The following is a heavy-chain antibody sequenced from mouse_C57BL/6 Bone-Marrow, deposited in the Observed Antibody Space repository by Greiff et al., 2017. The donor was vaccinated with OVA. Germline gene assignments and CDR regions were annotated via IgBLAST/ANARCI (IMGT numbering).Heavy chain of an antibody. Sequence: QVQLQQSGAELVKPGASVKISCKASGYAFRSYWMNWVKQRPGKGLEWIGQIYPGDGDTNYNGKFKGKATLTADKSSSTAYMQLSSLTSEDSAVYFCASYGYDLDWYFDVWGTGTTVTVSS. CDR2: IYPGDGDT. V-gene: IGHV1-80*01. CDR3: ASYGYDLDWYFDV. CDR1: GYAFRSYW. D-gene: IGHD2-2*01. J-gene: IGHJ1*03.